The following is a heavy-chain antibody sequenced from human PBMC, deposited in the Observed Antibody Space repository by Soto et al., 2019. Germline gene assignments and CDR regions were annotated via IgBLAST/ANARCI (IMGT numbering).Heavy chain of an antibody. V-gene: IGHV3-53*01. J-gene: IGHJ4*02. CDR3: ARAYGAGSYFSDY. CDR1: LHVSSNY. D-gene: IGHD3-10*01. Sequence: EVHLVESGGGLIQPGGSLRLSCTGSLHVSSNYMTWVRQAPGKGLEWVSLIHSDGSTYYADSVRGRFTISRDDSKNTVYLQMSSLRVEDTAVYYCARAYGAGSYFSDYWGQGALVTVSS. CDR2: IHSDGST.